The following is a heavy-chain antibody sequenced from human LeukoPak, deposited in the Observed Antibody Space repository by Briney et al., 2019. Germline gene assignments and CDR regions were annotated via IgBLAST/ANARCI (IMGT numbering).Heavy chain of an antibody. Sequence: PSETLSLTCAVYGGSFSGYYWSWIRQPPGKGLEWIGEINHSGGTNYNPSLKSRVTISVDTSKNQFSLKLSSVTAADTAVYYCARRGSSWLYYFDYWGQGTLVTVSS. CDR3: ARRGSSWLYYFDY. D-gene: IGHD6-13*01. J-gene: IGHJ4*02. CDR2: INHSGGT. V-gene: IGHV4-34*01. CDR1: GGSFSGYY.